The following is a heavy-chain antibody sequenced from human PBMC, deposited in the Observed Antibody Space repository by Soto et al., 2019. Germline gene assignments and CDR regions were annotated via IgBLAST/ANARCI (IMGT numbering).Heavy chain of an antibody. CDR2: ISYDGSNK. CDR3: AKSPWPSWYSSSWYDDDY. Sequence: QVQLVESGGGVVQPGRSLRLSCAASGFTFSSYGMHWVRQAPGKGLEWVAVISYDGSNKYYADSVKGRFTISRDNSKNTLYLQMNSLRAEDTAVYYCAKSPWPSWYSSSWYDDDYWGQGTLVTVSS. CDR1: GFTFSSYG. V-gene: IGHV3-30*18. J-gene: IGHJ4*02. D-gene: IGHD6-13*01.